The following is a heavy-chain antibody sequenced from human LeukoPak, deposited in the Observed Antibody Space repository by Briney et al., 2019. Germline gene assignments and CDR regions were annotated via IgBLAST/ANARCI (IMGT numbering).Heavy chain of an antibody. J-gene: IGHJ3*02. Sequence: GGSLRLSCAASGFTFSSYGMHWVRQAPGKGLEWVALIRNDGSNKYYADSVKGRFTISRDNAKNSLYLQMNSLRAEDTALYYCAKEAYYYDSSGVTHNLGAFDIWGQGTMVTVSS. CDR3: AKEAYYYDSSGVTHNLGAFDI. D-gene: IGHD3-22*01. V-gene: IGHV3-30*02. CDR2: IRNDGSNK. CDR1: GFTFSSYG.